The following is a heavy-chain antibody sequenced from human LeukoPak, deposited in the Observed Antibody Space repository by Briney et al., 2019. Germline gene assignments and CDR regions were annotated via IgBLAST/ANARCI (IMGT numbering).Heavy chain of an antibody. V-gene: IGHV1-24*01. D-gene: IGHD3-10*01. J-gene: IGHJ4*02. Sequence: ASVKVSCKVSGYTLTELSMHWVRQAPGKGLEWMGGFDPEDGETIYAQKFQGRVTMTEDTSTDTAYMERSSLRSEDTAVYYCATGIRGITMVRGVDYWGQGTLVTVSS. CDR3: ATGIRGITMVRGVDY. CDR2: FDPEDGET. CDR1: GYTLTELS.